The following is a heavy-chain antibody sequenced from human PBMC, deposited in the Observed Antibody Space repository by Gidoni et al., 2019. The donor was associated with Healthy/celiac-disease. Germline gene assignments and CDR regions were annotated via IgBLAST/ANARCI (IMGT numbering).Heavy chain of an antibody. CDR3: ARGATAMANTEVWLDYFDY. D-gene: IGHD5-18*01. CDR1: GGSFSGYY. V-gene: IGHV4-34*01. CDR2: IHHSGST. Sequence: QVQLQQWGAGLLKPSETLSLTCAVYGGSFSGYYWSWIRQPPGKGLEWIGEIHHSGSTNYNPSLKSRVTISVDTSNNQFSLKLSSVTAADTAVYYCARGATAMANTEVWLDYFDYWGQGTLVTVSS. J-gene: IGHJ4*02.